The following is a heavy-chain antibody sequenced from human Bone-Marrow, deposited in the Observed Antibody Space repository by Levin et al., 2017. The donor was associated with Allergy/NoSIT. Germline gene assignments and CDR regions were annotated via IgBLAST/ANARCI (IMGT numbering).Heavy chain of an antibody. CDR2: ISHDGSNK. CDR1: GFSFSIYG. V-gene: IGHV3-30*18. Sequence: GGSLRLSCAASGFSFSIYGMHWVRQAPGKGLERVAAISHDGSNKYYADSVKGRFTISRDSSQNTLYLQMNSLRPEDTAVYSCGKGGGSGTQDIYYYYYMDVWGKGTTVTVSS. J-gene: IGHJ6*03. CDR3: GKGGGSGTQDIYYYYYMDV. D-gene: IGHD3-10*01.